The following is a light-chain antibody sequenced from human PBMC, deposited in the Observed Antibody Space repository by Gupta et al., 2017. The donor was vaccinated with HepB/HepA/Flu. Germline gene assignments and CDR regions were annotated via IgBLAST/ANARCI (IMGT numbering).Light chain of an antibody. CDR2: GAS. Sequence: EIVMTQSPATLSVSPGERATLSCRASQTINNNLAWYQQKPGQAPSLLIYGASTRATGVPARFSGSGSGTEFTLTISSRRSEDFAVYYCQQYSKWPPLTFGGGTKVEIK. V-gene: IGKV3-15*01. CDR1: QTINNN. J-gene: IGKJ4*01. CDR3: QQYSKWPPLT.